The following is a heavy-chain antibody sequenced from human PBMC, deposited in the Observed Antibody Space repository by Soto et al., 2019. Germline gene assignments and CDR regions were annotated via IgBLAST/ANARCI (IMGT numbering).Heavy chain of an antibody. Sequence: PSETLSLTCTVSGGSISSYYWIWIRQPPGKGLEWIGYIYYSGSTSYNPSLKSRVTISVDTSKNQFSLKLSSVTAADTAVYYCARASPYSYSSGWAYFDYWGQGTLVTVSS. J-gene: IGHJ4*02. CDR3: ARASPYSYSSGWAYFDY. D-gene: IGHD6-19*01. CDR2: IYYSGST. V-gene: IGHV4-59*08. CDR1: GGSISSYY.